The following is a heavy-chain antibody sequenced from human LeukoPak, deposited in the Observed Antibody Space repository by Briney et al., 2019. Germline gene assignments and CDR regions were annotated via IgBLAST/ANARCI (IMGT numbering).Heavy chain of an antibody. CDR3: ARSYCSSTSCSPYYYYYTDV. D-gene: IGHD2-2*01. J-gene: IGHJ6*03. CDR1: GGSISSGGYY. CDR2: IYYSGST. Sequence: SETLSLTCTVSGGSISSGGYYWSWIRQHPGKGLEWIGYIYYSGSTYYNPSLKSRVTISVDTSKNQFSLKLSSVTAADTAVYYCARSYCSSTSCSPYYYYYTDVWGKGTMVTVSS. V-gene: IGHV4-31*03.